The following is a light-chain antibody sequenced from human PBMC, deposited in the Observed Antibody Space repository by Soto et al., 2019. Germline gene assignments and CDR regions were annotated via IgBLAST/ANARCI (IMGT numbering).Light chain of an antibody. CDR3: QQYGSSIT. J-gene: IGKJ5*01. CDR1: QSVPRSY. V-gene: IGKV3-20*01. Sequence: IVLTQSPGTLSLSPGERATLSCRASQSVPRSYLAWYQQKPGQAPRLLIDGTSCRATGIPDRFSGSGSGTDFTLTISRVEPEDFAVFYCQQYGSSITFGQGTRLEIK. CDR2: GTS.